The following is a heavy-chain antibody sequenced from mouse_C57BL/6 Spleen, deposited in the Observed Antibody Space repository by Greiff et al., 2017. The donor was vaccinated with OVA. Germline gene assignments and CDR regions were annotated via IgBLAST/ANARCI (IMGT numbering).Heavy chain of an antibody. V-gene: IGHV1-64*01. J-gene: IGHJ4*01. Sequence: QVQLQQSGAELVKPGASVKLSCKASGYTFTSYWMHWVKQRPGQGLEWIGMIHPNSGSTNYNEKFKSKATLTVDKSSSTAYMQLSSLTSEDSAVYDCARGYYGSSYYYAMDYWGQGTSVTVSS. CDR2: IHPNSGST. CDR3: ARGYYGSSYYYAMDY. CDR1: GYTFTSYW. D-gene: IGHD1-1*01.